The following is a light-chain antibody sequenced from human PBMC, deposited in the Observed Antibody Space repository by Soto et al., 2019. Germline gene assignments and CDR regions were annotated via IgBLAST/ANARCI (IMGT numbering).Light chain of an antibody. Sequence: ETVMTQSPATLSVSPGERATLSCRASQSVSAILVWYQQKPGQPPRLLIYGASTRASGTPARFSGSGSGTEFTLTISSLQSEDFAVYYCQQYNNWPPLTFGGGTKVEVK. J-gene: IGKJ4*01. CDR3: QQYNNWPPLT. CDR2: GAS. V-gene: IGKV3-15*01. CDR1: QSVSAI.